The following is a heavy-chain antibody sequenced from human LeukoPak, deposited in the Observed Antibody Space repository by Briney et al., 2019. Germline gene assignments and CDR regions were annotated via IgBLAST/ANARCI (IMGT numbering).Heavy chain of an antibody. CDR1: GLKFNRYG. Sequence: GGSLRLSCSASGLKFNRYGMNWVRQAPGKGLQWVSSISSGSDYIFYADSLKGRFTVSRDNGKNSLYLQINNLRVEDTATYYCARSFDYWGRGTLVAVSS. V-gene: IGHV3-21*01. J-gene: IGHJ4*02. CDR2: ISSGSDYI. CDR3: ARSFDY.